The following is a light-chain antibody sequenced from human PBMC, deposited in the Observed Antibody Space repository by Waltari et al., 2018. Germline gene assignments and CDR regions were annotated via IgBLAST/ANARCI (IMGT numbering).Light chain of an antibody. J-gene: IGKJ1*01. CDR2: GAS. CDR3: QQYNNWPQT. Sequence: EIVMTQSPATLSVSPGERATLSCRASQSVGNTLAWYQHKPGQAPRLLIYGASARATGLPARFSGSVSGTEFTLTISSLQSEDFAVYFCQQYNNWPQTFGQGTKVEIK. V-gene: IGKV3-15*01. CDR1: QSVGNT.